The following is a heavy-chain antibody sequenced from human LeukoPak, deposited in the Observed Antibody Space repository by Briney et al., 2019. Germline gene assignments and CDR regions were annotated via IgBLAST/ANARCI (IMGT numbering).Heavy chain of an antibody. J-gene: IGHJ3*02. D-gene: IGHD6-6*01. CDR1: GFTFSTYA. CDR3: ARDLAARVSPTI. V-gene: IGHV3-64*01. CDR2: ISDNGGST. Sequence: GGSLRLSCAASGFTFSTYAMHWVRQAPGKGLEYVSAISDNGGSTFYANSVKGRFTISRDNSKNTLYLQMGSLRAEDTAVCYCARDLAARVSPTIWGQGTMVTVSS.